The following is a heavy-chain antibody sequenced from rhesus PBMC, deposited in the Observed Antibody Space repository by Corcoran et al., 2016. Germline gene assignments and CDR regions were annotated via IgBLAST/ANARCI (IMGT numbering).Heavy chain of an antibody. CDR2: ITYSGGT. J-gene: IGHJ6*01. CDR3: ARGSSYSYYGLDS. Sequence: QVQLQESGPGLVKPSETLSLTCAVSGGSISSGYYYWSWIRQPPGKGLEWIGYITYSGGTSYNPSLKRRVTISRDTSKNQFSLKLSSVTAADTAVYYCARGSSYSYYGLDSWGQGVVVTVSS. CDR1: GGSISSGYYY. D-gene: IGHD4-29*01. V-gene: IGHV4-122*02.